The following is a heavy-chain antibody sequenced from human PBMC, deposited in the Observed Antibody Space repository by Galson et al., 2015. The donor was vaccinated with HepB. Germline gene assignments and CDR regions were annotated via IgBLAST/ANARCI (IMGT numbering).Heavy chain of an antibody. J-gene: IGHJ4*02. Sequence: SVKVSCKASGGTFSSYTISWVRQAPGQGLEWMGRIIPILGIANYAQKFQGRVTITADKSTSTAYMELSSLRSEDTAVYYCARGQGFHCSSTSCYPGTYFDYWGQGTLVTVSS. CDR1: GGTFSSYT. CDR2: IIPILGIA. V-gene: IGHV1-69*02. CDR3: ARGQGFHCSSTSCYPGTYFDY. D-gene: IGHD2-2*01.